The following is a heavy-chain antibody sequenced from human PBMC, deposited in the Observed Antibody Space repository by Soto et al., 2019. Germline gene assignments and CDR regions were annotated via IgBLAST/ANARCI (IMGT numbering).Heavy chain of an antibody. CDR3: AREPEGGGDY. Sequence: QVQLVQSGAGVKKPGSSVKVSCTASGGTFSSYTISWVRQAPGQGLEWMGRIIPIRGRANYAQTVQGRVTITADKSTSTAYMELSSLRSEDTAVYYCAREPEGGGDYWGQGTLVTVSS. CDR1: GGTFSSYT. J-gene: IGHJ4*02. D-gene: IGHD2-15*01. CDR2: IIPIRGRA. V-gene: IGHV1-69*08.